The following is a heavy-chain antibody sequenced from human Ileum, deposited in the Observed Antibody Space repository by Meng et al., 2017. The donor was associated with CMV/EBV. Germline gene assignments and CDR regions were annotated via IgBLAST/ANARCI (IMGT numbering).Heavy chain of an antibody. CDR3: AKEDY. CDR2: IRYDGSSK. J-gene: IGHJ4*02. CDR1: GLMFSSHG. Sequence: VHVVWSWGGVVRAGGSLRLSCAACGLMFSSHGMHWVRQPPGKGLEWVAYIRYDGSSKNYVESVKGRFIISRDNSKNTLYLQMNSLRTEDTAVYYCAKEDYWGQGTLVTVSS. V-gene: IGHV3-30*02.